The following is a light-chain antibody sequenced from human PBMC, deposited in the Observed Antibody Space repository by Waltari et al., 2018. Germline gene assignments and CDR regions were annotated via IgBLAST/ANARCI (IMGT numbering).Light chain of an antibody. V-gene: IGKV1-39*01. CDR1: QSITRY. J-gene: IGKJ1*01. Sequence: DIQMTQSPSSLSASVGDRVTITCRASQSITRYLNWYQQKPGKAPKLLIYTTSTLQSDIPSRFSGSGSGTDFTLTISSLQPEDVAVYYCQQYLTSSWTFGQGTKVEIK. CDR3: QQYLTSSWT. CDR2: TTS.